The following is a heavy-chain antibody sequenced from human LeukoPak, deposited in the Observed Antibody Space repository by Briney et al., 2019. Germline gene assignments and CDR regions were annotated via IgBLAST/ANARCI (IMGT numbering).Heavy chain of an antibody. CDR1: GFTFSSYA. CDR3: ARDVYCSSTSCYYNFDYYYGMDV. D-gene: IGHD2-2*01. CDR2: ISGSGGST. J-gene: IGHJ6*02. Sequence: GGSLRLSCAASGFTFSSYAMSWVRQAPGKGLEWVSAISGSGGSTYYADSVKGRFTISRDNSKNTLYLQMNSLRAEDTAVYYCARDVYCSSTSCYYNFDYYYGMDVWGQGTTVTVSS. V-gene: IGHV3-23*01.